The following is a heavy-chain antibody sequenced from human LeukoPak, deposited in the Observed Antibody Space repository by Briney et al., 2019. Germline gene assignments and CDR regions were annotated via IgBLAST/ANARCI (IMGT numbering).Heavy chain of an antibody. J-gene: IGHJ6*03. CDR1: GGSISNSSYY. CDR2: IYYSGST. Sequence: SETLSLTCTVSGGSISNSSYYWGWIRQPPGKGLEWIGSIYYSGSTYYNPSLKSRVTISVDTSKNQFSLKLSSVTAADTAVYYCASHRYSSLPPDYYYYYMDVWGKGTTVTVSS. V-gene: IGHV4-39*07. D-gene: IGHD6-6*01. CDR3: ASHRYSSLPPDYYYYYMDV.